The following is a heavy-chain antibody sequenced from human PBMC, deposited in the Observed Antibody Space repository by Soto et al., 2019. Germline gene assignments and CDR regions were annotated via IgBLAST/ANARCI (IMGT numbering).Heavy chain of an antibody. J-gene: IGHJ4*02. V-gene: IGHV3-23*01. CDR2: ISGSGAIT. Sequence: EVQLLESGGGLVQPGGALRLSCVASGFTFKNYDMSWVRQAPGKGLEWVSGISGSGAITYYADSVRGRFTISRDTSKNTLYLQLNSLGAEDTAIYYCAKDRQFRSYYESAGHYNNWGQGTLVTVSS. CDR1: GFTFKNYD. D-gene: IGHD3-9*01. CDR3: AKDRQFRSYYESAGHYNN.